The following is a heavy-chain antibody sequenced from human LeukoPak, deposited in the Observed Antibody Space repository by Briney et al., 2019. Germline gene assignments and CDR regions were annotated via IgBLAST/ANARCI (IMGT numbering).Heavy chain of an antibody. V-gene: IGHV3-21*01. J-gene: IGHJ4*02. Sequence: GGSLRLSCAASGFTFSSYSMNWVRQAPGKGLEWVSSISSSSSYIYYADSVKGRFTISRDNAKNSLYLQMNSLRAEDTAVYYCAREVGRFLEWLPTYYFDYWGQGTLVTVSS. CDR1: GFTFSSYS. CDR2: ISSSSSYI. CDR3: AREVGRFLEWLPTYYFDY. D-gene: IGHD3-3*01.